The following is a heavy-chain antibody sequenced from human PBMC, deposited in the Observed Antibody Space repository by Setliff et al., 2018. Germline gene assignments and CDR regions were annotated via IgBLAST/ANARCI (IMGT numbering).Heavy chain of an antibody. CDR2: SDRGYYK. D-gene: IGHD2-21*01. CDR3: AREGLTGPVVISVAYYFDS. V-gene: IGHV3-30*19. CDR1: GFTFNDYG. J-gene: IGHJ4*02. Sequence: GGSLRLSCKTSGFTFNDYGIQWVRQAPGKGLEWVASDRGYYKYYADSVRGRPTASRDESKNTVFLEMNSLRVDDTATYYCAREGLTGPVVISVAYYFDSWGQGTVVTVSS.